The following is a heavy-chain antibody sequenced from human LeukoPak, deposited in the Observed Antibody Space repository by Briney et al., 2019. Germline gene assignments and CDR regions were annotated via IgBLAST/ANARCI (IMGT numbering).Heavy chain of an antibody. CDR3: ARVVSYYYYYMDV. CDR2: ISSSGSTI. D-gene: IGHD4-23*01. Sequence: GGSLRLSCAASGFIFKSYWMSWVRQAPGKGLEWVSYISSSGSTIYYADSVKGRFTISRDNAKNSLYLQMNSLRAEDTAVYYCARVVSYYYYYMDVWGKGTTVTISS. J-gene: IGHJ6*03. CDR1: GFIFKSYW. V-gene: IGHV3-48*03.